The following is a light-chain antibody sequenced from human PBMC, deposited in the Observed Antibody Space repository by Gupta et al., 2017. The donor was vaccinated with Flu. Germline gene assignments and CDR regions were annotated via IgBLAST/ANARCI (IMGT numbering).Light chain of an antibody. Sequence: DIQMTQSPSSLSASVGDTVTITCRASQFIKNYLNWYQYKPGTAPKLVMYTATNLQRGAPSRFSGSGYGTDFTLTISGRQPDDSASYFCQQSVDNPPYTFGQGTQVEV. CDR1: QFIKNY. J-gene: IGKJ2*01. V-gene: IGKV1-39*01. CDR3: QQSVDNPPYT. CDR2: TAT.